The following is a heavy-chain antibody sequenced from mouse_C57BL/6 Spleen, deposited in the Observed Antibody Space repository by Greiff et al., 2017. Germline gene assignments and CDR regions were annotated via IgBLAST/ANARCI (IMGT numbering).Heavy chain of an antibody. J-gene: IGHJ4*01. D-gene: IGHD2-2*01. CDR2: IDPSDSYT. V-gene: IGHV1-69*01. Sequence: QVQLQQPGAELVMPGASVKLSCKASGYTFTSYWMHWVKQRPGQGLEWIVEIDPSDSYTNYNQKFKGKSTLTVDKSSSTAYMQLSSLTSEDSAVYYCARKRAGYDVPYAMDYWGQGTSVTVSS. CDR3: ARKRAGYDVPYAMDY. CDR1: GYTFTSYW.